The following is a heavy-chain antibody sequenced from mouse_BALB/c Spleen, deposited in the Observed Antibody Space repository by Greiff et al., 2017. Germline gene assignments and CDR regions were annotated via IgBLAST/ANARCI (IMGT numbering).Heavy chain of an antibody. V-gene: IGHV1-4*01. D-gene: IGHD2-1*01. CDR2: INPSSGYT. Sequence: VQVVESGAELARPGASVKMSCKASGYTFTSYTMHWVKQRPGQGLEWIGYINPSSGYTNYNQKFKDKATLTADKSSSTAYMQLSSLTSEDSAVYYCARDGNYEWGAGTTATVSS. CDR3: ARDGNYE. CDR1: GYTFTSYT. J-gene: IGHJ1*01.